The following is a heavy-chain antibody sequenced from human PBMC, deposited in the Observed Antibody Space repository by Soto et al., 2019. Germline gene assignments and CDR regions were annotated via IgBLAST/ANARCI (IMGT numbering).Heavy chain of an antibody. V-gene: IGHV1-2*04. CDR1: GYTFTGYY. J-gene: IGHJ4*02. Sequence: ASVKASCKASGYTFTGYYMHCVRQAPGQGLEWMGWINPNSGGTNYAQNFQGWVTLTRDTSISTAYMELSRLRSDDTAVYYCVREGYYYTSGRYPRPLDYWGQGTLVTVSS. CDR2: INPNSGGT. D-gene: IGHD3-10*01. CDR3: VREGYYYTSGRYPRPLDY.